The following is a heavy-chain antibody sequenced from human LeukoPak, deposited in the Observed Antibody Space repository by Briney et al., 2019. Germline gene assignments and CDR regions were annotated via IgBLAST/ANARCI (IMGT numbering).Heavy chain of an antibody. D-gene: IGHD6-19*01. CDR1: GFTVSSNY. V-gene: IGHV3-53*01. J-gene: IGHJ4*02. CDR2: IYSGGTT. Sequence: GGSLRLSCAASGFTVSSNYMSWVRQAPGKGLEWVSVIYSGGTTYYAESVKGRFTISRDNSKNTLYLQMNSLRAEDTAVYYCARVEAVAGPFDYWGQGTLVTVSS. CDR3: ARVEAVAGPFDY.